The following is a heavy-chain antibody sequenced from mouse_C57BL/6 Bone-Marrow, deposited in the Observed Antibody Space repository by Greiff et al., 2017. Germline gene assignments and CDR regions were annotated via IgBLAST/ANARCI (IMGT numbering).Heavy chain of an antibody. CDR2: IYPGDGDT. CDR1: GYAFSSYW. V-gene: IGHV1-80*01. CDR3: ALMVLRYSLFAY. D-gene: IGHD1-1*01. Sequence: QVQLQQSGAELVKPGASVTISCKASGYAFSSYWLTWVKQRPGKGLEWIGQIYPGDGDTNYNGKFKGKATLTADKSSSTAYMQLSSLTSEDSAVYFCALMVLRYSLFAYWGQGTLVTVSA. J-gene: IGHJ3*01.